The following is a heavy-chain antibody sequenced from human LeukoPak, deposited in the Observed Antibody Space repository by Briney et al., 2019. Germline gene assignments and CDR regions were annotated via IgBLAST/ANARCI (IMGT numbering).Heavy chain of an antibody. CDR2: INPNSGGT. V-gene: IGHV1-2*02. J-gene: IGHJ4*02. Sequence: ASEKVSCKASGYTFTGYYMHWVRQAPGQGLEWMGWINPNSGGTNYAQKFQGRVTMTRDTSISTAYMELSRLRSDDTAVYYCARDLLGYIAAGYWGQGTLVTVSS. CDR1: GYTFTGYY. D-gene: IGHD6-6*01. CDR3: ARDLLGYIAAGY.